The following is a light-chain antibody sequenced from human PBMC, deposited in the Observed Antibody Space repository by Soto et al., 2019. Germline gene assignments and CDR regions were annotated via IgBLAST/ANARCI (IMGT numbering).Light chain of an antibody. CDR2: AAS. J-gene: IGKJ1*01. Sequence: DIQMTQSPSSLSASVGDRVTITCRASQGISNLAWYQQKPGKVTKLLIYAASTLQSGVPSRFSGSGSGTEFTLTISSQQPEDVATYYCQKYNSAPRTFGQGTKVEIK. CDR3: QKYNSAPRT. CDR1: QGISN. V-gene: IGKV1-27*01.